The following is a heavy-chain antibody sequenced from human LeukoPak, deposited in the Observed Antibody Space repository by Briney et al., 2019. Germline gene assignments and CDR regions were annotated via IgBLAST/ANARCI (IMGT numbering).Heavy chain of an antibody. CDR1: GYTFTSYD. V-gene: IGHV1-8*01. Sequence: ASVKVSCKASGYTFTSYDINWVRQATGQGLEWMGWMNPNSGNTGYAQKFQGRVTMTRNTSISTAYMELSSLRSEDTAVYYCARGAEGPPNEGRPVLRFLEWLISDRYFDYWGQGTLVTVSS. CDR2: MNPNSGNT. J-gene: IGHJ4*02. D-gene: IGHD3-3*01. CDR3: ARGAEGPPNEGRPVLRFLEWLISDRYFDY.